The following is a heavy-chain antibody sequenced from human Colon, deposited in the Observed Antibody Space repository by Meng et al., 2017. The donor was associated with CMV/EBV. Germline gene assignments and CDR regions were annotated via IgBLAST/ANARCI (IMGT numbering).Heavy chain of an antibody. CDR2: TSYDGNQE. V-gene: IGHV3-30-3*01. J-gene: IGHJ4*02. CDR3: ARGTTGGYVDY. CDR1: GFTFNRYG. D-gene: IGHD1-14*01. Sequence: GESLKISCSGSGFTFNRYGIHWVRQAPGKGLEWVSLTSYDGNQEEVAESVRGRITTSRDNAKNTVYLQIDSLRVEDAAVYFCARGTTGGYVDYWGQGTPVTVSS.